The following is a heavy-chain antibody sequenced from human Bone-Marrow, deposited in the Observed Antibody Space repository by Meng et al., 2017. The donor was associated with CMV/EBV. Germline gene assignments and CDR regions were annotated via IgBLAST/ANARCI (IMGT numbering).Heavy chain of an antibody. CDR3: ASSRFGIAAAGTRN. J-gene: IGHJ4*02. CDR1: GFTFDDYA. CDR2: ISWNSGSI. V-gene: IGHV3-9*01. Sequence: SLKISCAASGFTFDDYAMHWVRQAPGKGLEWVSGISWNSGSIGYADSVKGRFTISRDNAKNSLYLQMNSLRAEDTAVYYCASSRFGIAAAGTRNWGQGTLVTVSS. D-gene: IGHD6-13*01.